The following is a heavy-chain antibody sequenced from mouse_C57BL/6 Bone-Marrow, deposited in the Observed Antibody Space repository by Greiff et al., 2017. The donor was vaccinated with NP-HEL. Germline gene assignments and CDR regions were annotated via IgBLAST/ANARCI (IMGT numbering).Heavy chain of an antibody. J-gene: IGHJ4*01. CDR2: INPSSGYT. CDR1: GYTFTSYT. V-gene: IGHV1-4*01. D-gene: IGHD3-3*01. CDR3: ARRRDCVMDY. Sequence: QVQLQQSGAELARPGASVKMSCKASGYTFTSYTMHWVKQRPGQGLEWIGYINPSSGYTKYNQKFKDKATLTADKSTSTAYMQLSSLTSEDSAVYYCARRRDCVMDYWGQGTSVTVSS.